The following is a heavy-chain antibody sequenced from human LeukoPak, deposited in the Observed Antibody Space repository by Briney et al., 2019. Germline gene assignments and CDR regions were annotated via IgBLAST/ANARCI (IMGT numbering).Heavy chain of an antibody. Sequence: PGGSLRLSCAASGXTFSSYAVSWVRQAPGKGLEWVSTISGSGGVTYYADSVKGRFTISRDNSKNTLYLQMNSLRAEDTAVYYCAKATWYSSGWVDYWGQGTLVTVSS. CDR1: GXTFSSYA. J-gene: IGHJ4*02. D-gene: IGHD6-19*01. CDR3: AKATWYSSGWVDY. V-gene: IGHV3-23*01. CDR2: ISGSGGVT.